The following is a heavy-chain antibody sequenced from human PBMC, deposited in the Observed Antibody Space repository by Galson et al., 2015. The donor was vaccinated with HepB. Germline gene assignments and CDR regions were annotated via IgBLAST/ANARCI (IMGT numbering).Heavy chain of an antibody. Sequence: SVKVSCKASGYTFSSYSITWVRQAPGQGLEWMGWINAYSRNTNYARQLQGRDTMTTDTSTSTAYMELRSLRSDDTAVYYCARGALVAVVDATQNNWFDPWGQGTLVTVSS. V-gene: IGHV1-18*01. CDR3: ARGALVAVVDATQNNWFDP. J-gene: IGHJ5*02. CDR1: GYTFSSYS. D-gene: IGHD2-15*01. CDR2: INAYSRNT.